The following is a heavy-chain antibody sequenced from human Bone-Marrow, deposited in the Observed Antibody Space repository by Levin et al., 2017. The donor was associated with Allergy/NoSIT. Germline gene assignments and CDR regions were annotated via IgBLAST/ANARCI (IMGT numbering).Heavy chain of an antibody. CDR3: ARGRGYYFDS. Sequence: RSQTLSLTCSVSGGSLSSTNHFWSWIRQPAGTGLEWIGRIYASGSTNYNPSLKTPVTISLDTSKNQFSLSLNSVTAADTAVYFCARGRGYYFDSWGQGTLVAVSS. D-gene: IGHD3-10*01. CDR1: GGSLSSTNHF. V-gene: IGHV4-61*02. J-gene: IGHJ4*02. CDR2: IYASGST.